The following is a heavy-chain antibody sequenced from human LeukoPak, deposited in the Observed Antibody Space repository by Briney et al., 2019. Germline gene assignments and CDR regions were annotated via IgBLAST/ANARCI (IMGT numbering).Heavy chain of an antibody. CDR1: GFTFTMYW. D-gene: IGHD4-17*01. J-gene: IGHJ4*02. CDR3: GREVGPSDYGDYGDY. Sequence: PGGSLRLSCAASGFTFTMYWMSWVRQAPGKGLEWVANIKQDGGAKYYVDSVKGRFTVSRDNAKNLLYLEMNSLRAEDEAVHDCGREVGPSDYGDYGDYWGQGTRVTVSS. V-gene: IGHV3-7*01. CDR2: IKQDGGAK.